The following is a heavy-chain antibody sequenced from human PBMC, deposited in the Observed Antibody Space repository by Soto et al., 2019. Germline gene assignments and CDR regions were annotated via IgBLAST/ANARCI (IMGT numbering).Heavy chain of an antibody. CDR3: AKVRADYYYGSGAFDY. J-gene: IGHJ4*02. Sequence: QVQLVESGGGVVQPGRSLRLSCAASGFTFSSYGMHWVRQAPGKGLEWVALISSDGSNKYYADSVKGRFTISRDNSKNKLYLQMNTLRAEDPAVYYCAKVRADYYYGSGAFDYWGQGTLVTVSS. V-gene: IGHV3-30*18. CDR1: GFTFSSYG. CDR2: ISSDGSNK. D-gene: IGHD3-10*01.